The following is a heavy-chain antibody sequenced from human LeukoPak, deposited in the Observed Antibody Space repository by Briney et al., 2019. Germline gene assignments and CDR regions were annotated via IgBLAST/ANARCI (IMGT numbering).Heavy chain of an antibody. V-gene: IGHV1-8*03. D-gene: IGHD3-10*01. Sequence: ASVKLSSKASGYTFTSNDINWVRQPTGQGLEWMGWTNPNSGNKGYAQKFQGRVTITRNTSISTAYMELSSLRSEDTAVYYCARAPRITMVRGVIYWFDPWGQGTLVTVSS. CDR2: TNPNSGNK. CDR1: GYTFTSND. CDR3: ARAPRITMVRGVIYWFDP. J-gene: IGHJ5*02.